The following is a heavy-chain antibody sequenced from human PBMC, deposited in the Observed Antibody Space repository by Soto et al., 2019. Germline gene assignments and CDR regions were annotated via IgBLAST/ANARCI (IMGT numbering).Heavy chain of an antibody. J-gene: IGHJ5*02. CDR1: GGSISSYY. Sequence: WETLSLTCTVSGGSISSYYWSWIRQPPGKGLEWIGYIYYSGSTNYNPSLKSRVTISVDTSKNQFSLKLSSVTAADTAVYYCARALVVPAANWFDPWGQGTLVTVSS. D-gene: IGHD2-2*01. CDR2: IYYSGST. CDR3: ARALVVPAANWFDP. V-gene: IGHV4-59*01.